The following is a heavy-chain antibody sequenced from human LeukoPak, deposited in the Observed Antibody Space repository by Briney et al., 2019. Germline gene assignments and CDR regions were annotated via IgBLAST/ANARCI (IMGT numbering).Heavy chain of an antibody. Sequence: PGGSLRLSCAASGFTFSDYYMSWIRQAPGKGLEWVAVISYDGSNKYYADSVKGRFTISRDNSKNTLYLQMNSLRAEDTAVYYCARDGLRIDDAFDIWGQGTMVTVSS. D-gene: IGHD2-15*01. J-gene: IGHJ3*02. CDR3: ARDGLRIDDAFDI. V-gene: IGHV3-30-3*01. CDR2: ISYDGSNK. CDR1: GFTFSDYY.